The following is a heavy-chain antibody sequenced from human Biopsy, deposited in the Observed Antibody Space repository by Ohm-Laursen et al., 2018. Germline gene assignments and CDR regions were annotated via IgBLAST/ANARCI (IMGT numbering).Heavy chain of an antibody. CDR3: ARGMRSSGWPYFDS. J-gene: IGHJ4*02. CDR2: IYDRGSTA. CDR1: GDSVSSGSFY. V-gene: IGHV4-61*01. D-gene: IGHD6-19*01. Sequence: DTLSLTCTVSGDSVSSGSFYWTWIRQPPGQGLEYIGYIYDRGSTANYNPSPESRVTMSVDMPKNQFSLKLSSVTAADTAIYYCARGMRSSGWPYFDSWGQGTLVTVPS.